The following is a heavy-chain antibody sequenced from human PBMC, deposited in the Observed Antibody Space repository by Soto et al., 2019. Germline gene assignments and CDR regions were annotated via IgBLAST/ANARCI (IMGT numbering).Heavy chain of an antibody. CDR1: GGSFSGYY. CDR3: ARRRGYSYGSLDY. D-gene: IGHD5-18*01. V-gene: IGHV4-34*01. CDR2: INHSGST. J-gene: IGHJ4*02. Sequence: SETLSLTCAVYGGSFSGYYWSWIRQPPGKGLEWIGEINHSGSTNYNPSLKSRVTISVDTSKNQFSLKLSSVTAADTAVYYCARRRGYSYGSLDYWGQGTLVTVSS.